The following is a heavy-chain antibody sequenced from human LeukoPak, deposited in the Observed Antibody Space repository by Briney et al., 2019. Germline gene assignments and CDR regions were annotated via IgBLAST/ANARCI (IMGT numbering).Heavy chain of an antibody. CDR1: GGSFTNFY. D-gene: IGHD2/OR15-2a*01. Sequence: PETLSLTCAVSGGSFTNFYWSWIRQPPGKGLEWIGDINQNGLTNYSPSLKSRVTISLDTSKNQFSLRLDSVTAADTAVYYCARAQAYFWYFDFWGRGTLVSVSS. J-gene: IGHJ2*01. CDR2: INQNGLT. CDR3: ARAQAYFWYFDF. V-gene: IGHV4-34*01.